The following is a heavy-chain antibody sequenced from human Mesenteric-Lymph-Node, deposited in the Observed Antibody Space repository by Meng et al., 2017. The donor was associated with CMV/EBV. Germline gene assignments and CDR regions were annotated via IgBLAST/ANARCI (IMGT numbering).Heavy chain of an antibody. CDR2: IKNDGSSQ. D-gene: IGHD3-10*01. Sequence: GGSLRLSCAASGFTFSTSGMHWVRQAPGKGLEWVTFIKNDGSSQYYADSVKGRFTISRDNFKNTLYLQMNSLRPEDTAVYYCAKGRGSSLEYWGQGTLVTVSS. J-gene: IGHJ4*02. CDR3: AKGRGSSLEY. CDR1: GFTFSTSG. V-gene: IGHV3-30*02.